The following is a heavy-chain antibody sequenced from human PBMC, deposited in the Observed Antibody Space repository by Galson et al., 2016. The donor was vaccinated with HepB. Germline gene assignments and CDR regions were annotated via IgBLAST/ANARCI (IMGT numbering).Heavy chain of an antibody. CDR1: GFTVSSNY. CDR3: AIWEWGLPPC. CDR2: IYYGGNT. D-gene: IGHD1-26*01. J-gene: IGHJ4*02. V-gene: IGHV3-53*01. Sequence: SLRLSCAASGFTVSSNYFSWVRQAPGKGLEWVSVIYYGGNTYYADSVRGRFTISRDNSKNTLYLQMCSLRAEDTAVYYCAIWEWGLPPCWGQGTLVTVSS.